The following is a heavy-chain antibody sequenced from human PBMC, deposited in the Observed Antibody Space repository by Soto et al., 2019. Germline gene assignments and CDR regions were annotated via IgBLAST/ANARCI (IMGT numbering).Heavy chain of an antibody. CDR3: AKGVPGIAVAGTGYFQH. CDR2: ISNDGTNR. CDR1: GFTFSSYA. Sequence: GGSLRLSCAASGFTFSSYAMHWVRQAPGKGLEWVAVISNDGTNRYFADSVKGRFTISRDNSKSTLYLQVNSLRAEDTAVYYCAKGVPGIAVAGTGYFQHWGQGTLVTVSS. J-gene: IGHJ1*01. V-gene: IGHV3-30*04. D-gene: IGHD6-19*01.